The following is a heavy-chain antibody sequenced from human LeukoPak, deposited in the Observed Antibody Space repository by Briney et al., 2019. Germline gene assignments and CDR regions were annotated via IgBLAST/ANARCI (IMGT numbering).Heavy chain of an antibody. Sequence: PSETLSPTCTVSGGSLSSGGYYWSWIRQPPGKGLEWIGYIYYSGSTNYNPSLKSRVTISVDTSKNQFSLKLSSVTAADTAVYYCARQEYSSSWYGEGSFDYWGQGTLVTVSS. D-gene: IGHD6-13*01. V-gene: IGHV4-61*08. CDR2: IYYSGST. CDR1: GGSLSSGGYY. CDR3: ARQEYSSSWYGEGSFDY. J-gene: IGHJ4*02.